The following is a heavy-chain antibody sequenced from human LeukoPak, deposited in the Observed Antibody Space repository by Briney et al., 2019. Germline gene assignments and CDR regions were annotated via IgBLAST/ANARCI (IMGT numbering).Heavy chain of an antibody. J-gene: IGHJ4*02. CDR2: IYFSGST. CDR1: GGSIRSYY. V-gene: IGHV4-59*13. D-gene: IGHD3-3*01. Sequence: SETLSLTCTVSGGSIRSYYWSWIRQPPGKGLEWIGYIYFSGSTSYNPSLKSRVTVSVDRSKNQFSLKLSSVAAADTAVYYCARSYDTNFDYWGQGTLVTVSS. CDR3: ARSYDTNFDY.